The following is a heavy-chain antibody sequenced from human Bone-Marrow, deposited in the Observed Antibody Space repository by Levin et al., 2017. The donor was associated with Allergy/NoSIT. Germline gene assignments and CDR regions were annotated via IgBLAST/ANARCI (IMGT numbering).Heavy chain of an antibody. Sequence: GESLKISCSASGFTFSSYAMHWVRQAPGKELEYVSGINDNGVTTHYGDSGPFLFPISRDDSKNTVYLQMRSLRADDTAGDYCGKDRRAAYAVDIWGQGTMGKGSS. CDR3: GKDRRAAYAVDI. V-gene: IGHV3-64D*06. J-gene: IGHJ3*02. CDR1: GFTFSSYA. D-gene: IGHD6-13*01. CDR2: INDNGVTT.